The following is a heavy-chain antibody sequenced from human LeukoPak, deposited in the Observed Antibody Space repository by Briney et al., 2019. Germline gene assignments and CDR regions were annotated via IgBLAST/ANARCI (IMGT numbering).Heavy chain of an antibody. Sequence: GGSLRLSCAAPGFTFSSYSMNWVRQAPGKGLEWVSYISESSTSIYYADSVKGRFTISRDNAKNSLYLQMNSLRAEDTAVYYCARRLDYWGQGTLVTVSS. CDR3: ARRLDY. CDR2: ISESSTSI. J-gene: IGHJ4*02. CDR1: GFTFSSYS. V-gene: IGHV3-48*01.